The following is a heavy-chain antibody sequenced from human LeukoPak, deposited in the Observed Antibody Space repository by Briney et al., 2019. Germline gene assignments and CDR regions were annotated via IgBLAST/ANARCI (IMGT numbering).Heavy chain of an antibody. J-gene: IGHJ6*03. D-gene: IGHD6-13*01. V-gene: IGHV1-69*05. CDR2: IIPIFGTA. CDR3: ARVGVQRAGTDYYYYYMDV. CDR1: GYTFTSYD. Sequence: GASVKVSCKASGYTFTSYDINWVRQAPGQGLEWMGRIIPIFGTANYAQKFQGRVTITTDESTSTAYMELSSLRSEDTAVYYCARVGVQRAGTDYYYYYMDVWGKGTTVTVSS.